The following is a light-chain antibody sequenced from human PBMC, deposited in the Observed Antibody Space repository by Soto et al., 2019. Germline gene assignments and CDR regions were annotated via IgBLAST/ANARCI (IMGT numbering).Light chain of an antibody. CDR2: AAS. J-gene: IGKJ1*01. CDR1: QGISRY. V-gene: IGKV1-9*01. CDR3: QQLNSYATWT. Sequence: DIQLTQSPSFLSASVGDRVTITCRGSQGISRYLAWYQQKPGKAPKLLIYAASTLQSGVPSRFSGSGSGTEFTLTISSLQPEDFATYYCQQLNSYATWTFGQGTNVEIK.